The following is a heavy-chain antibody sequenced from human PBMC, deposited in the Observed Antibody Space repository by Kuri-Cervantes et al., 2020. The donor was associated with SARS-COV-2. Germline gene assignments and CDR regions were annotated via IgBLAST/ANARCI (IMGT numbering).Heavy chain of an antibody. CDR3: ARVYRPARYYDSSGYSLFDY. V-gene: IGHV1-24*01. Sequence: ASVKVSCKVSGYTLTELSMHWVRQAPGKGLEWMGGFDPEDGETIYAQKFQGRVTMTRDTSISTAYMELRRLRSDDTAVYYCARVYRPARYYDSSGYSLFDYWGQGTLVTVSS. D-gene: IGHD3-22*01. CDR2: FDPEDGET. J-gene: IGHJ4*02. CDR1: GYTLTELS.